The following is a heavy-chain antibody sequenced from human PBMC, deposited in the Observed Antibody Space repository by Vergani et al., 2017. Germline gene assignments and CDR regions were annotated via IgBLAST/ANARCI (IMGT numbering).Heavy chain of an antibody. CDR1: GGSISSSNW. D-gene: IGHD6-19*01. CDR3: GRRLSSGWYSMDV. Sequence: QVQLQESGPGLVKPSGTLSLTCAVSGGSISSSNWWSWVRQPPGKGLEWIGEIYHSGSTNYNPSLKSRVTISVDKSKNQVSLKLSSVTAADTAVYYGGRRLSSGWYSMDVWGQGTTVTVSS. V-gene: IGHV4-4*02. CDR2: IYHSGST. J-gene: IGHJ6*02.